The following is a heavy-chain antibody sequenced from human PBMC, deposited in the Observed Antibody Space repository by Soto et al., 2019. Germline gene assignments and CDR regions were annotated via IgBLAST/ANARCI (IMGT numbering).Heavy chain of an antibody. CDR1: GFTFSSYD. Sequence: GGSLRLSCAASGFTFSSYDMHWVRQATGKGLEWVSAIGTAGDPYYPGSVKGRFTISRENAKNSLYLQMNSVRAGDTAVYYCARGRHDSSGYDAFDIWGQGTMVTVSS. D-gene: IGHD3-22*01. CDR2: IGTAGDP. V-gene: IGHV3-13*05. J-gene: IGHJ3*02. CDR3: ARGRHDSSGYDAFDI.